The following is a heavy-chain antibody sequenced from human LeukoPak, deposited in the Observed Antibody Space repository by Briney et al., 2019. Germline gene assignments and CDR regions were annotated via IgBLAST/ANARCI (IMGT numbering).Heavy chain of an antibody. V-gene: IGHV4-38-2*02. CDR3: ARRVGVALDY. Sequence: SETLSLTCTVFCYSLSSGHYWGWIRQPPGKGLEWIESIYHSGTTYYNPSLKRRVTISVDTSKHQFSLTLSSVTAADTAVYFCARRVGVALDYWGQGTLVTVSS. J-gene: IGHJ4*02. CDR2: IYHSGTT. CDR1: CYSLSSGHY. D-gene: IGHD2-21*01.